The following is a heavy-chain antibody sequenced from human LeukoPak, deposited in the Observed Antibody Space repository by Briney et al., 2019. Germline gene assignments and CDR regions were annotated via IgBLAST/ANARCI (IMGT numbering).Heavy chain of an antibody. J-gene: IGHJ4*02. CDR2: INPDTGDK. D-gene: IGHD2-21*02. Sequence: ASVKVSFKASGYTFTNYHINWVRQASGPGLEWMTWINPDTGDKGYAGKFQDRVTITTDTSISTAYMELSSLSSEDTAVYFCARTTSMTASGYDYWGQGTLVSVSS. CDR1: GYTFTNYH. CDR3: ARTTSMTASGYDY. V-gene: IGHV1-8*03.